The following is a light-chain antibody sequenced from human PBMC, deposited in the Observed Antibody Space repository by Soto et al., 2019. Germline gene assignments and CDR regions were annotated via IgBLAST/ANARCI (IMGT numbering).Light chain of an antibody. J-gene: IGLJ1*01. CDR1: SSNIGNNY. CDR3: GKWDSSLSASYV. V-gene: IGLV1-51*01. Sequence: QSVLTQPPSVSAAPGQKVTISCSGSSSNIGNNYVSWYQQLPGTAPKPLIYDNNKRPSGIPDRFSGSKSGTSATLGITGLQTGDEADYYCGKWDSSLSASYVFGTGTKVTVL. CDR2: DNN.